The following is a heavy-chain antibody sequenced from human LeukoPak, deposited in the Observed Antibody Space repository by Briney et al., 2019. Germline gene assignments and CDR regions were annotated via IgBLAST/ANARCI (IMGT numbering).Heavy chain of an antibody. CDR1: GFIVSSNH. CDR3: ARGGTMTRFSLFDN. V-gene: IGHV3-53*01. J-gene: IGHJ4*02. CDR2: MYDGGEI. Sequence: PGGSLRLSCAASGFIVSSNHMSWVRQTPDKGLEWVSVMYDGGEIYYADSVKGRFTTSRDNSKNTMDLQMNNLRADDTAMYYCARGGTMTRFSLFDNWGQGTLVFVPS. D-gene: IGHD4-17*01.